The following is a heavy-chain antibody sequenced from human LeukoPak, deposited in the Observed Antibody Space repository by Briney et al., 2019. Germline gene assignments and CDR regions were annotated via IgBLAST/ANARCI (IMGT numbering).Heavy chain of an antibody. CDR1: GYAFIGHR. CDR3: ARGTFDP. V-gene: IGHV1-2*02. Sequence: ASVKVSCKTSGYAFIGHRMHWVRQAPGQGLEWMGWIHPNSGGTNYAQRFQGRVTMTRDTSISTVYMELSRLRSDDTAVYYCARGTFDPWGQGTLVTVSS. D-gene: IGHD3/OR15-3a*01. J-gene: IGHJ5*02. CDR2: IHPNSGGT.